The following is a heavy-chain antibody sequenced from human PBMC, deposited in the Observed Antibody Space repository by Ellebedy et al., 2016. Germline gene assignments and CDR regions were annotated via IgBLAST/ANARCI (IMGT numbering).Heavy chain of an antibody. J-gene: IGHJ4*02. CDR2: ITWNSDRM. CDR3: AKDLEGGLEWSQSAFDY. CDR1: EFTFADYA. Sequence: GGSLRLSXAASEFTFADYAMHWVRQPPGKGLEWVSGITWNSDRMAYADSVRGRFTISRDNAKKSLHLQMNSLRPEATALYYCAKDLEGGLEWSQSAFDYWGQGTLVTVSS. V-gene: IGHV3-9*01. D-gene: IGHD3-3*01.